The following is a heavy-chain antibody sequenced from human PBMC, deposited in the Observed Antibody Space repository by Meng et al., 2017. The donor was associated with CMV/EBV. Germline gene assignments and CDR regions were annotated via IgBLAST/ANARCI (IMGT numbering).Heavy chain of an antibody. CDR3: ARGWGQLSR. V-gene: IGHV3-7*04. J-gene: IGHJ4*02. D-gene: IGHD6-6*01. CDR1: GFTFSSSW. Sequence: LSLTCAASGFTFSSSWMSWVRQAPGKGLEWVANIKQDGSGKYYVDSVKGRFTISRDNAKNSLYLQMNSLRAEDTAVYYCARGWGQLSRWGQGTLVTVSS. CDR2: IKQDGSGK.